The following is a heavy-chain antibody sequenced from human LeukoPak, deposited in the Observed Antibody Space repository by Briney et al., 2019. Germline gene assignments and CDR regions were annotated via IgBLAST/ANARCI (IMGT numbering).Heavy chain of an antibody. V-gene: IGHV1-46*01. CDR3: ARDCLDGDSSGYYDY. Sequence: ASVKVSCKASGYTFTSYYMPWVRQAPGQGLEWMGIINPSGGSTTYAQKFQGRVTMTRDTSTSTVYMELSSLRSEDTAVYYCARDCLDGDSSGYYDYWGQGTLVTVSS. CDR1: GYTFTSYY. J-gene: IGHJ4*02. D-gene: IGHD3-22*01. CDR2: INPSGGST.